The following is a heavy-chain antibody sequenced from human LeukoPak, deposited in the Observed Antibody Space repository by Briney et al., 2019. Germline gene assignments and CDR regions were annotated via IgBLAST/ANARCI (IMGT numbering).Heavy chain of an antibody. CDR1: GYTFTIYG. J-gene: IGHJ5*02. Sequence: ASVKVSSKASGYTFTIYGISWVRQAPGQGLERMGWISAYNGNTNYAQKLQGRVTMTTDTSTSTAYMELRSLRSDDTAVYYCARVRPRYNWNDGINWFDPWGQGTLVTVSS. CDR2: ISAYNGNT. D-gene: IGHD1-1*01. CDR3: ARVRPRYNWNDGINWFDP. V-gene: IGHV1-18*04.